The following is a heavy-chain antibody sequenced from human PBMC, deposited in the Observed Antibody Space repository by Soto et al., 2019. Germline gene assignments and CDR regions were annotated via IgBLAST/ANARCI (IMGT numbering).Heavy chain of an antibody. CDR1: GGSFSGYY. D-gene: IGHD2-2*01. Sequence: PPETLSLTCAVYGGSFSGYYWSWIRQPPGKGLEWIGEINHSGSTNYNPSLKSRVTISVDTSKNQFSLKLSSVTAADTAVYYCARGLPDIVVVPAARDYYGMDVWGQGTTVTVSS. J-gene: IGHJ6*02. CDR3: ARGLPDIVVVPAARDYYGMDV. V-gene: IGHV4-34*01. CDR2: INHSGST.